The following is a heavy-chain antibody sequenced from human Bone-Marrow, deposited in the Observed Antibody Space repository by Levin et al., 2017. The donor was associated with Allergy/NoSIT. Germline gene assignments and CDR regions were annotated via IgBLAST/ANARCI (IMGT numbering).Heavy chain of an antibody. Sequence: GESLKISCAASGFTFADNTMHWVRQAPGKGLEWVSFINGDGTFASYADSVQGRFAVSRNNAKNSLYLQMHSLRPEDTALYYCAKDPTYCSTNSCSTGTYYGMDVWGQGTTVTVSS. V-gene: IGHV3-43*01. CDR2: INGDGTFA. D-gene: IGHD2-2*01. J-gene: IGHJ6*02. CDR3: AKDPTYCSTNSCSTGTYYGMDV. CDR1: GFTFADNT.